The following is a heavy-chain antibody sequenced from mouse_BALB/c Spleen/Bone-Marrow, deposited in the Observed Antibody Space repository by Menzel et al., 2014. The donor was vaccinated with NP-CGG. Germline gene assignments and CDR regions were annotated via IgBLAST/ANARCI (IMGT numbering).Heavy chain of an antibody. CDR1: GYTFTSYW. D-gene: IGHD2-4*01. J-gene: IGHJ3*01. CDR3: ARDYYDEGRFPY. V-gene: IGHV1S81*02. Sequence: QVQLKQSGAELVKPGASVKLSCKASGYTFTSYWMHWVKQRPGQGLEWIGEINPSNGRTNYNEKFKSRATLTVDKSSSTAYMQLNSLTSVDSAVYYRARDYYDEGRFPYWGQGTLVIVSA. CDR2: INPSNGRT.